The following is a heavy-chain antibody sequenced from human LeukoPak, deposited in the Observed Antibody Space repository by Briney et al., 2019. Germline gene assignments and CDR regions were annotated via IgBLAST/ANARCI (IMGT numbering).Heavy chain of an antibody. V-gene: IGHV4-59*08. Sequence: SETLSLTCTVSGGSISNDYWNWIRQPPGKGLEWIGFVYYSGSTNYSPSLESRVTISVDTSKTQFSLKLRSVTAADTAVYYCARRRRLAAVGTDAFDIWGQGTVVTVSS. CDR1: GGSISNDY. CDR3: ARRRRLAAVGTDAFDI. J-gene: IGHJ3*02. CDR2: VYYSGST. D-gene: IGHD6-13*01.